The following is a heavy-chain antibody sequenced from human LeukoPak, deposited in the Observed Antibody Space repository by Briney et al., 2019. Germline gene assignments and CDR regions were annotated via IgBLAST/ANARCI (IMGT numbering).Heavy chain of an antibody. D-gene: IGHD1-26*01. CDR2: ISSSGSTI. Sequence: PGGSLRLSCAASGFTFSSYEMNWVRQAPGKGLEGVSYISSSGSTIYYADSVKGRFTISRDNAKNSLYLQMNSLRAEDTAVYYCARSPSSGSYYDYWGQGTLVTVSS. CDR1: GFTFSSYE. V-gene: IGHV3-48*03. J-gene: IGHJ4*02. CDR3: ARSPSSGSYYDY.